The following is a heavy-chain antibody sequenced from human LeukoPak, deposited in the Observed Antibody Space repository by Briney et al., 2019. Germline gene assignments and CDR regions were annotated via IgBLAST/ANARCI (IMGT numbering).Heavy chain of an antibody. CDR1: GGSISSNY. J-gene: IGHJ5*02. Sequence: SETLSLTCTVSGGSISSNYWSWIRQPPGKGLEWIGYIYHSGSTYYNPSLKSRVTISVDRSKNQFSLKLSSVTAADTAVYYCARSNYDFWSGYPGYNWFDPWGQGTLVTVSS. CDR3: ARSNYDFWSGYPGYNWFDP. CDR2: IYHSGST. D-gene: IGHD3-3*01. V-gene: IGHV4-59*12.